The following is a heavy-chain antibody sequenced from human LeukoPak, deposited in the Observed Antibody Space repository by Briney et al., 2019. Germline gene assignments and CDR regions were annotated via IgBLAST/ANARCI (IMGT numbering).Heavy chain of an antibody. CDR1: GGSISSYY. Sequence: SETLSLTCTVSGGSISSYYWSWIRQPPEKGLEWIGYIYYSGSTNYNPSLKSRVTISVDTSKNQFSLKLSSVTAADTAVYYCARSSGWSHFDYWGQGTLVTVSS. CDR3: ARSSGWSHFDY. D-gene: IGHD6-19*01. V-gene: IGHV4-59*01. J-gene: IGHJ4*02. CDR2: IYYSGST.